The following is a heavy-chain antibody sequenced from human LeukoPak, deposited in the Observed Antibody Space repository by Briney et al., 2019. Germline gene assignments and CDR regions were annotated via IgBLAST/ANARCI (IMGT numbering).Heavy chain of an antibody. V-gene: IGHV3-74*01. J-gene: IGHJ3*02. CDR1: GFTFSSYW. CDR3: ARANYYGSGRAAFDI. D-gene: IGHD3-10*01. Sequence: QARGVLRLSCAASGFTFSSYWMHWVRQAPGKGLVWVSRINSDGRRTSYGHSVKDRFTIYRDNATNTLYLQMNSLRAEDTAVYYCARANYYGSGRAAFDIWGQGTMVTVSS. CDR2: INSDGRRT.